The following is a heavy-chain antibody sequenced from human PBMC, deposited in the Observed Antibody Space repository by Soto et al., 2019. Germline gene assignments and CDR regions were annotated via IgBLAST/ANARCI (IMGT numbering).Heavy chain of an antibody. CDR1: GYSFNTYW. J-gene: IGHJ6*02. CDR2: IDPSDSYT. D-gene: IGHD2-15*01. V-gene: IGHV5-10-1*01. CDR3: ARIVVVPADCSGGSCAPWDYYGMDV. Sequence: PGESLKISCQGSGYSFNTYWIGWVRQMPGKGLEWMGRIDPSDSYTNYSPSFQGHVTISADKSISTAYLQWSSLKASDTAMYYCARIVVVPADCSGGSCAPWDYYGMDVWGQGTTVTVSS.